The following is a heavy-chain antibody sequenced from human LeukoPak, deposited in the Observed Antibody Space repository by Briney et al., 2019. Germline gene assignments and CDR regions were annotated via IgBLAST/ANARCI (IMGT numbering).Heavy chain of an antibody. CDR3: ARVLAVAGTEIDY. V-gene: IGHV4-59*12. CDR1: GGSISSYY. D-gene: IGHD6-19*01. Sequence: SETLSLTCTVSGGSISSYYWSWIRQPPGKGLEWIGYIYYSGSTNYNPSLKSRVTISVDTSKNQFSLKLSSVTAADTAVYYCARVLAVAGTEIDYWGQGTLVTVSS. J-gene: IGHJ4*02. CDR2: IYYSGST.